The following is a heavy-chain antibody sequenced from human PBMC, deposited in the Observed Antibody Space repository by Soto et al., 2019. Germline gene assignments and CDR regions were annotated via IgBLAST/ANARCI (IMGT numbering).Heavy chain of an antibody. D-gene: IGHD1-26*01. V-gene: IGHV2-5*01. Sequence: QITLKESGPTLVRPTQTLTLTCSFSGFSLNTYGVGVGWIRQPPGKALEWLALVYWNDDKRYSPSLKSRLTITKDTSKNQVVLTMTNVDLPDTGTYYCAHRVGRDWVSWGQGTLVTVSS. CDR2: VYWNDDK. CDR3: AHRVGRDWVS. CDR1: GFSLNTYGVG. J-gene: IGHJ5*02.